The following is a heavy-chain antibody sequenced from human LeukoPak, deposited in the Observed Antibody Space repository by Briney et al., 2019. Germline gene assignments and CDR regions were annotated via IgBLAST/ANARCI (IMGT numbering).Heavy chain of an antibody. Sequence: GGSLRLSCAASGFTFSSYGMHWVRQAPGKGLEWVAVISYDGSNKYYADSVKGRFTISRDNSKNTLYLQMNSLRAEDTAVYHCAKGDYYYDSSAPVDIWGQGTMVTVSS. CDR1: GFTFSSYG. D-gene: IGHD3-22*01. J-gene: IGHJ3*02. V-gene: IGHV3-30*18. CDR3: AKGDYYYDSSAPVDI. CDR2: ISYDGSNK.